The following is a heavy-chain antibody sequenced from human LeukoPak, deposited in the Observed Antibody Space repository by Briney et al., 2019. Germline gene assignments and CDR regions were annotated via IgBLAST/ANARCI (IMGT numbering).Heavy chain of an antibody. CDR3: AREDVVLVDAVRYYYYGMDV. D-gene: IGHD2-8*01. J-gene: IGHJ6*02. CDR1: GYNFISYY. V-gene: IGHV1-46*01. CDR2: INPSGGST. Sequence: ASVKVSCKASGYNFISYYMHWVQQAPGQGLEWMGIINPSGGSTSYAQKFQDRVTMTRDTSTSTVYMELSSLKSEDTAVYYCAREDVVLVDAVRYYYYGMDVWGQGTTVTVSS.